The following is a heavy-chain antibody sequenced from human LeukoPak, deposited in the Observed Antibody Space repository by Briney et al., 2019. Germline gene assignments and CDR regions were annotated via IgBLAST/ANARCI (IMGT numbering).Heavy chain of an antibody. V-gene: IGHV4-59*01. J-gene: IGHJ3*02. CDR3: ARDLSFCGQTTCAFDI. D-gene: IGHD1-1*01. CDR1: GGSISSYY. CDR2: IYYIGST. Sequence: SETPSLTCTVSGGSISSYYWTWIRQPPGKGLEWIGYIYYIGSTNYNPSLKSRVTISVDASKNQFSLRLSSVTAADTAVYYCARDLSFCGQTTCAFDIWGQGTMVTVSS.